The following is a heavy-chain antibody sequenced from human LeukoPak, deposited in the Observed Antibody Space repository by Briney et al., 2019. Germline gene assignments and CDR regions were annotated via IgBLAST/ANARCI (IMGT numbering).Heavy chain of an antibody. CDR1: GYTFTSYD. Sequence: ASVKVSCKASGYTFTSYDINWVRQATGQGLEWRGWINPNRGNTGYAQKFQGRVTMTRNTSISTAYMELSSLRSEDTAVYYCARGRRYFDLMGYYYYYMDVWGKGTTVTISS. D-gene: IGHD3-9*01. CDR2: INPNRGNT. CDR3: ARGRRYFDLMGYYYYYMDV. J-gene: IGHJ6*03. V-gene: IGHV1-8*01.